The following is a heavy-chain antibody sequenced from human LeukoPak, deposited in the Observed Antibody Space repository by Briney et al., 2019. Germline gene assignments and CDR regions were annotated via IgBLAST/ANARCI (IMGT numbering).Heavy chain of an antibody. CDR1: GYSISSGYY. CDR3: ARHDTAGSSGYYYVYYFDY. CDR2: IYHSGST. Sequence: SETLSLNCTVSGYSISSGYYWGWIRPPPGKGLEWIGSIYHSGSTYYNPSLKSRVTISVDTSKNQFSLKLSSVTAADTAVYYCARHDTAGSSGYYYVYYFDYWGQGALVTVSS. J-gene: IGHJ4*02. D-gene: IGHD3-22*01. V-gene: IGHV4-38-2*02.